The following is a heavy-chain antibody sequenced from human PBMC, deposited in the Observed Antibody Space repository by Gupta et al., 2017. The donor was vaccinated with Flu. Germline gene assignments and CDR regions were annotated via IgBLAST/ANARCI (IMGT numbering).Heavy chain of an antibody. V-gene: IGHV4-39*01. CDR1: GRSISHCDFY. D-gene: IGHD1-14*01. CDR3: AGRRKDLNWFDP. Sequence: QLQLPVSGPGLFNPSYTLSLTCPVSGRSISHCDFYWALFRQPPGNGLYSIAGIHNSGSTYYNPSLKSRVTMSVDTPKYQFSMKLTSVTAADTAVYYCAGRRKDLNWFDPWGQGTLVTVSS. J-gene: IGHJ5*02. CDR2: IHNSGST.